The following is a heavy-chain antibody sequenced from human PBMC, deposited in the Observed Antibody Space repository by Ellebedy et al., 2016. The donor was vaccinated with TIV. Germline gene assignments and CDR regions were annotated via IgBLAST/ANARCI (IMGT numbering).Heavy chain of an antibody. Sequence: GESLKISCSASGFTFSSYAMHWVRQALGKGLDWVAVVSYDGNNKDYADSVKGRFTISRDSSKNTLYLQMNSLRVEDTAVYYCARRCITRCYTPGAFDIWGQGTMVTVSS. CDR3: ARRCITRCYTPGAFDI. D-gene: IGHD2-2*02. V-gene: IGHV3-30-3*01. J-gene: IGHJ3*02. CDR2: VSYDGNNK. CDR1: GFTFSSYA.